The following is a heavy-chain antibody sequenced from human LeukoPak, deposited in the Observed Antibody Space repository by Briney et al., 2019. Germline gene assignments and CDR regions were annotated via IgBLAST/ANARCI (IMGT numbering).Heavy chain of an antibody. CDR3: ARDGVSVYTAMDPAFDY. V-gene: IGHV1-18*01. D-gene: IGHD5-18*01. CDR1: GGTFSSYA. CDR2: ISAYNGNT. Sequence: ASVKVSCKASGGTFSSYAITWVRQAPGQGLEWMGWISAYNGNTNYAQKLQGRVTMTTDTSTSTVYMELRSLRSDDTAVYYCARDGVSVYTAMDPAFDYWGQGTLVTVSS. J-gene: IGHJ4*02.